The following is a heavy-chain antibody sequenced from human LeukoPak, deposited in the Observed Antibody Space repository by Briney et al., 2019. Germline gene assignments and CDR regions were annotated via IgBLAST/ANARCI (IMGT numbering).Heavy chain of an antibody. CDR2: ITPFNGNT. V-gene: IGHV1-45*02. Sequence: TGASVKVSCKASGYTFTYRYLHWVRQAPGQALEWMGWITPFNGNTNYAQKFQDRVTITRDRSMSTAYMELSSLRSEDTAMYHCASISSRIAAAGQGAFDIWGQGTMVTVSS. J-gene: IGHJ3*02. CDR1: GYTFTYRY. D-gene: IGHD6-13*01. CDR3: ASISSRIAAAGQGAFDI.